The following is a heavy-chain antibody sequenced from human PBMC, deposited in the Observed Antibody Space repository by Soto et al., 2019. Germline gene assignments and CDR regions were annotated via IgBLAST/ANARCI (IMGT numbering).Heavy chain of an antibody. J-gene: IGHJ4*02. CDR2: IDPSDSYT. V-gene: IGHV5-10-1*01. D-gene: IGHD3-3*01. CDR1: GYSFTSYW. Sequence: GESLKISCKGSGYSFTSYWISWVRQMPGKGLEWMGRIDPSDSYTNYSPSFQGHVTISADKSISTAYLQWSSLKASDTAIYYCARQSYDFWSGYGFVYWGQGTLVTVSS. CDR3: ARQSYDFWSGYGFVY.